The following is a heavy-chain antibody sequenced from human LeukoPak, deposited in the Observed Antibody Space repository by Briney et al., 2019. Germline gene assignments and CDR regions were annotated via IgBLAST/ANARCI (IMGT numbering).Heavy chain of an antibody. CDR3: ARTSVTAIDYYYYMDV. J-gene: IGHJ6*03. CDR2: IYRSGNT. Sequence: SETLSLTCAVSGASISSNNWWSWVRQPPGKGLEWIGEIYRSGNTNYNPSLKSRVTMSLDKSKNHFSLRLTSVTAADTAVYYCARTSVTAIDYYYYMDVWGKGTTVTVSS. D-gene: IGHD2-21*02. V-gene: IGHV4-4*02. CDR1: GASISSNNW.